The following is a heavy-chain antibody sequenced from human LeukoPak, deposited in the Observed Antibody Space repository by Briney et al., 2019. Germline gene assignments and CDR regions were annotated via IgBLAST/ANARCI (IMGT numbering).Heavy chain of an antibody. CDR2: IYTSGST. CDR1: GGSISSGSYY. J-gene: IGHJ3*02. CDR3: ARGAGAIAARRTYDAFDI. Sequence: SETLSLTCTVSGGSISSGSYYWSWIRQPAGKGLEWIGRIYTSGSTNYNPSLKSRVTISVDTSKNQFSLKLSSVTAADTAVYYCARGAGAIAARRTYDAFDIWGQGTMVTVSS. V-gene: IGHV4-61*02. D-gene: IGHD6-6*01.